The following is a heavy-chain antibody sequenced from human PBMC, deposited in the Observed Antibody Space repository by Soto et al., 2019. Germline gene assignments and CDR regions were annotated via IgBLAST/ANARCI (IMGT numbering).Heavy chain of an antibody. Sequence: GGSLRLSCAASRFTFSDYYINCIRQAPGKGLEWVSYISSSGSTIYYTDSVKGRFTISRDNAKNSLYLQMNSLRAEDTAVYYCARAQTPPGNYYYYMDVWGKGTTVTVSS. J-gene: IGHJ6*03. CDR2: ISSSGSTI. CDR3: ARAQTPPGNYYYYMDV. V-gene: IGHV3-11*01. CDR1: RFTFSDYY.